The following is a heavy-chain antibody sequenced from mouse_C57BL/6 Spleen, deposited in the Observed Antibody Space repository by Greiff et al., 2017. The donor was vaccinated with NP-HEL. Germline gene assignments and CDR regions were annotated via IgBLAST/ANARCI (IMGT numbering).Heavy chain of an antibody. CDR1: GFTFSDYY. D-gene: IGHD2-4*01. CDR3: ARRDDYDWFAY. V-gene: IGHV5-12*01. Sequence: EVKLMESGGGLVQPGGSLKLSCAASGFTFSDYYMYWVRQTPEKRLVWVAYISNGGGSTYYPDTVKGRFTISRDNAKNTLYLQMSRLKSEDTAMYYCARRDDYDWFAYWGQGTLVTVSA. J-gene: IGHJ3*01. CDR2: ISNGGGST.